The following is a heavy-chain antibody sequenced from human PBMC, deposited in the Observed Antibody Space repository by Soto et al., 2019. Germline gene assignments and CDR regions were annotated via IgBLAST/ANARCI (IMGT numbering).Heavy chain of an antibody. CDR2: INPSSGST. CDR3: ARHYGSGSYNDAFDI. D-gene: IGHD3-10*01. Sequence: QVQLVQSGAEVKKPGASVKVSCKASGYTFTSYYMHWVRQAPGQGLEWMGIINPSSGSTSYAQKFQGRVTMTRDTSTSTVYMELSSLRSEDTAVYYCARHYGSGSYNDAFDIWGQGTMVTVSS. J-gene: IGHJ3*02. CDR1: GYTFTSYY. V-gene: IGHV1-46*03.